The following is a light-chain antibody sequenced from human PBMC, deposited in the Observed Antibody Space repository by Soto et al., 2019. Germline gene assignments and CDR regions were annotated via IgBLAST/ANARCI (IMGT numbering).Light chain of an antibody. V-gene: IGKV2-30*01. CDR2: TVS. CDR1: QSLVSSDGHTY. Sequence: DVVMPQSPLSLPVTLGQPASISCRSSQSLVSSDGHTYLIWIQQRPGQSPRRLIYTVSNRYSGAPDRLSGSGSGTDFTLKISRVEAEDVGVYYCVQGIHWPFTFGQGTRLEIK. CDR3: VQGIHWPFT. J-gene: IGKJ2*01.